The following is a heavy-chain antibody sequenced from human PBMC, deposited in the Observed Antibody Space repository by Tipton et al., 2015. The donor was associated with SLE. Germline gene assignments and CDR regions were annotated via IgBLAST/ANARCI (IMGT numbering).Heavy chain of an antibody. Sequence: TLRLSCAVYGGSFSGYYWTWIRQPPGKGLEWIGEINHGGSTNYNPSLKSRVTISEDTSKNQFSLKLTSVTAADTAIYYCVRGHPHIVVLIGGGWFDPWGQGTLVTVSS. CDR2: INHGGST. D-gene: IGHD2-21*01. CDR1: GGSFSGYY. CDR3: VRGHPHIVVLIGGGWFDP. J-gene: IGHJ5*02. V-gene: IGHV4-34*01.